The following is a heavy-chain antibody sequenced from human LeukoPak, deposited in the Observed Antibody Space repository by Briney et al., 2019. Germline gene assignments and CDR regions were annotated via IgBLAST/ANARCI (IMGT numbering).Heavy chain of an antibody. CDR2: IYHSGST. D-gene: IGHD2-15*01. CDR3: ARDLRCNGYCSGGSYRP. Sequence: SETLSLTCTVSGYSISSGYYWGWIRQPPGKGLEWIGSIYHSGSTYYNPSLKSRVTISVDTSKNQLSLKLSSVTAADTAVYYCARDLRCNGYCSGGSYRPWGPGTLVTVSS. V-gene: IGHV4-38-2*02. CDR1: GYSISSGYY. J-gene: IGHJ4*02.